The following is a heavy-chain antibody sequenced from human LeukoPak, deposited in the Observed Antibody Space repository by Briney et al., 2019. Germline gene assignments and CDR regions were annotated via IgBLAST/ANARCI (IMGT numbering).Heavy chain of an antibody. V-gene: IGHV1-18*01. D-gene: IGHD5-24*01. CDR3: ARGLQETLAWLKALSAFDI. Sequence: ASVEVSCKASGYTFTSYGISWVRQAPGQGLEWMGWISTYNGNTNYAQKIQGRVTMTTDTSTSTGYMELRSLRSDDTAVYYCARGLQETLAWLKALSAFDIWGQGTMVTVSS. J-gene: IGHJ3*02. CDR2: ISTYNGNT. CDR1: GYTFTSYG.